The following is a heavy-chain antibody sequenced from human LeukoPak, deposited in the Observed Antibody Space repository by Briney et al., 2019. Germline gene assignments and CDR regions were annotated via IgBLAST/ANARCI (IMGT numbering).Heavy chain of an antibody. Sequence: QTGGSLRLSCAASGFTFDDYAMHWVRHAPGKGLEWVSGISWNSGSIGYADSVKGRFTISRDNAKNSLYLQMSSLRAEDTALYYCAKGYCSSTSCYTDYWGQGTLVTVSS. J-gene: IGHJ4*02. V-gene: IGHV3-9*01. CDR2: ISWNSGSI. D-gene: IGHD2-2*02. CDR1: GFTFDDYA. CDR3: AKGYCSSTSCYTDY.